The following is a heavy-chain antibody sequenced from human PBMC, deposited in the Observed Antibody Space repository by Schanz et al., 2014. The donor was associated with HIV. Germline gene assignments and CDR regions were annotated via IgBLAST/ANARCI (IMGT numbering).Heavy chain of an antibody. V-gene: IGHV3-33*08. CDR2: IWYDGSNK. CDR1: GFTFSSYG. CDR3: TTVRSGWFLGVFDI. J-gene: IGHJ3*02. D-gene: IGHD6-19*01. Sequence: VQLVESGGGVVQPGRSLRLSCAASGFTFSSYGMHWVRQAPGKGLEWVAVIWYDGSNKYYADSVKGRFTISRDNSKNTLYLQMNSLKTEDTAVYYCTTVRSGWFLGVFDIWGQGTMVTVSS.